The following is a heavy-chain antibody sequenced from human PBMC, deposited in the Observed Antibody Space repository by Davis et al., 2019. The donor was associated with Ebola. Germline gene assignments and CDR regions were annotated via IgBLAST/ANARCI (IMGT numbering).Heavy chain of an antibody. D-gene: IGHD2-15*01. J-gene: IGHJ4*02. Sequence: PSETLSLTCAVFGGSSSAYYWSWIRQPPGKGLEWIGDINHSGSTTYKASLKSRVTISVDTSKNQFSLKLSSVTAADTAVYYCARLRGVVVTDYWGQGTLVTVSS. CDR1: GGSSSAYY. CDR2: INHSGST. CDR3: ARLRGVVVTDY. V-gene: IGHV4-34*01.